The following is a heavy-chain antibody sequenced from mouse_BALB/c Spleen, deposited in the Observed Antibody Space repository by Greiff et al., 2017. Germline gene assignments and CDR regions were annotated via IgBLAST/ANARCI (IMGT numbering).Heavy chain of an antibody. D-gene: IGHD2-14*01. CDR2: ISSGSSTI. J-gene: IGHJ2*01. V-gene: IGHV5-17*02. Sequence: DVQLVESGGGLVQPGGSRKLSCAASGFTFSSFGMHWVRQAPEKGLEWVAYISSGSSTIYYADTVKGRFTISRDNPKNTLFLQMTSLRSEDTAMYYCARGNRYDDGPYFDYWGQGTTLTVSS. CDR1: GFTFSSFG. CDR3: ARGNRYDDGPYFDY.